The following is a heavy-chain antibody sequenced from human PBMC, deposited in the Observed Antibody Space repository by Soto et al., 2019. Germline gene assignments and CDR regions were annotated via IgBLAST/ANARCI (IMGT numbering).Heavy chain of an antibody. V-gene: IGHV1-2*02. CDR3: ARAIRGAYYNSPLDT. D-gene: IGHD3-10*01. CDR2: INPYSGGA. Sequence: ASVMVSCKACGCTFTGYFMHWVRQAPGQGLEWMGWINPYSGGADYAQSFQGRVTMTRDTSISTVYMELSRLRFDDTAVYYCARAIRGAYYNSPLDTWGQGTVVTVSS. CDR1: GCTFTGYF. J-gene: IGHJ5*02.